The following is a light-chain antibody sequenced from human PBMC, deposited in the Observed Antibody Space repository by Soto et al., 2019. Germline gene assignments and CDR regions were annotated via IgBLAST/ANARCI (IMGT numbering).Light chain of an antibody. CDR1: QSVSSSY. V-gene: IGKV3-20*01. CDR2: GAS. CDR3: QQYGSSGT. Sequence: EIVLTQSPATLSLSPEEKATLSCRASQSVSSSYLAWYQQKPGQAPRLLIYGASTRATGIPARFSGSGSGTDFTLTISRLEPEDFAVYYCQQYGSSGTFGQGTKVDI. J-gene: IGKJ1*01.